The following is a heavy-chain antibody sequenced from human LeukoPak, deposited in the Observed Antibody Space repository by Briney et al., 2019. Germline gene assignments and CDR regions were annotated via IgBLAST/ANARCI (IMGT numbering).Heavy chain of an antibody. CDR2: INPNSGGT. Sequence: ASVKVSCKASGYTFTGYYMHWVRQAPGQGLEWMGWINPNSGGTNYAQKFQGRVTMTRDTSISTAYMELSRLRSDDTAVYYCARGAGYSSSWSPANWFDPWGQGTLVTVSS. J-gene: IGHJ5*02. D-gene: IGHD6-13*01. CDR1: GYTFTGYY. CDR3: ARGAGYSSSWSPANWFDP. V-gene: IGHV1-2*02.